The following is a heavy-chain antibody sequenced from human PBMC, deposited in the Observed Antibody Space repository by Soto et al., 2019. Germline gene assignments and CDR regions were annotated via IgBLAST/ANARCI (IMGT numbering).Heavy chain of an antibody. CDR1: GFTFSGSA. CDR3: TRHAPASDGYFDL. D-gene: IGHD2-15*01. V-gene: IGHV3-73*01. Sequence: EVQLVESGGGLVQPGGSLKLSFAASGFTFSGSAMHWVRQASGKGLEWVGRIRSKADSYATGYAASVKGRFTSSRDDSKHTASLQMNSRKIEHTAVYYWTRHAPASDGYFDLWGRGTLVTVSS. J-gene: IGHJ2*01. CDR2: IRSKADSYAT.